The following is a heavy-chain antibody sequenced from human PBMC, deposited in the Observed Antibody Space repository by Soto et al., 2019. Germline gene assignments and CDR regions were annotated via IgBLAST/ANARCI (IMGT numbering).Heavy chain of an antibody. J-gene: IGHJ5*02. D-gene: IGHD6-13*01. CDR1: CGSISSYY. CDR2: IYTSGST. CDR3: ARDWGSSPDWNWFDP. Sequence: PSETLSLTCTVSCGSISSYYWSWIRQPAGKGLEWIGRIYTSGSTNYNPSLKSRVTMSVDTSKNQFSLKLSSVTAADTAVYYCARDWGSSPDWNWFDPWGQGTLVTVSS. V-gene: IGHV4-4*07.